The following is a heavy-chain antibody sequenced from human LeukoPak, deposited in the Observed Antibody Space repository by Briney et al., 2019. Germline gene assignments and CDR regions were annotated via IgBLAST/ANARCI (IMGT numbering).Heavy chain of an antibody. D-gene: IGHD3-10*01. CDR3: ARASLWFGELFYSQFDY. CDR1: GFTFSSYA. CDR2: ISYDGSNK. V-gene: IGHV3-30-3*01. J-gene: IGHJ4*02. Sequence: PGGSLRLSCAASGFTFSSYAMHWVRQAPGKGLEWVAVISYDGSNKYYADSVKGRFTISRDNSKNTLYLQMNSLRAEDTAVYYCARASLWFGELFYSQFDYWGQGTLVTVSS.